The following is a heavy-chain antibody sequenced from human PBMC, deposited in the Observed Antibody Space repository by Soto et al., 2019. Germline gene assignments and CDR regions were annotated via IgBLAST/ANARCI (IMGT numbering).Heavy chain of an antibody. D-gene: IGHD6-13*01. Sequence: EAQLVESGGGLVQPGRSLRLSCVASGFTFDDFAMHWVRQAPGKGLEWVSGINWSGGSSGYSDSVKGRFTISRDNAKNSLSLQMNSLRVEDTALFYCVKANDQQLVEGGPFDMWGQGTMVTVSS. J-gene: IGHJ3*02. CDR3: VKANDQQLVEGGPFDM. CDR1: GFTFDDFA. V-gene: IGHV3-9*01. CDR2: INWSGGSS.